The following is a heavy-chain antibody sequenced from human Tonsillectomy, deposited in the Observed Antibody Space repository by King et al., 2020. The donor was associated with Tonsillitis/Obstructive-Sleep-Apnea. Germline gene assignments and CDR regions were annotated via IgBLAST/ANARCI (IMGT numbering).Heavy chain of an antibody. J-gene: IGHJ4*02. CDR3: ALRFLQRRLSES. CDR1: GGTFSTYA. Sequence: QLVQSGAEVKKPGSSVKVSCKASGGTFSTYAISWVRQAPGQGLEWMGGIIPLFATENYPQKFQGRVTITADESTSTASMELSSLTSEDTAVYYCALRFLQRRLSESGGQGTLVTVSS. D-gene: IGHD6-25*01. V-gene: IGHV1-69*12. CDR2: IIPLFATE.